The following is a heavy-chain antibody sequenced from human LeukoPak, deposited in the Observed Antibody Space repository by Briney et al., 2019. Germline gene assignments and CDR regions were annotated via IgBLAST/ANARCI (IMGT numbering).Heavy chain of an antibody. Sequence: GASVKVSCKASGYTFTSYGITLVRQAPGQGLEWMGWISAYNGNTNYAQKLQGRVTMTTDTSTSTAYMELRSLRSDDTAVYYCARGGGAAADYSYYHMDVWGKGTTVTVSS. J-gene: IGHJ6*03. CDR2: ISAYNGNT. V-gene: IGHV1-18*01. CDR1: GYTFTSYG. D-gene: IGHD6-13*01. CDR3: ARGGGAAADYSYYHMDV.